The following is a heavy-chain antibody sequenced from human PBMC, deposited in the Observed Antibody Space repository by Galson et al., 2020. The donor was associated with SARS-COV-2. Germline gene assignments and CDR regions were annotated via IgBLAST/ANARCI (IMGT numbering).Heavy chain of an antibody. D-gene: IGHD2-2*01. CDR1: GFTFDDYA. CDR3: ATWPAAMPANYYGMDV. J-gene: IGHJ6*02. Sequence: GGSLRLSCAASGFTFDDYAMHWVRHAPGKGLEWVSGISWNSGSIGYADSVKGRFTISRDNAKNSLYLQMNSLRAEDTALYYCATWPAAMPANYYGMDVWGQGTTVTVSS. V-gene: IGHV3-9*01. CDR2: ISWNSGSI.